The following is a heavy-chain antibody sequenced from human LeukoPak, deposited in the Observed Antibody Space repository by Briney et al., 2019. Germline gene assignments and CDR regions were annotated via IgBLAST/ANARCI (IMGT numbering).Heavy chain of an antibody. CDR1: GFTFSSYA. V-gene: IGHV3-23*01. CDR2: ISGSGGST. Sequence: GGSPRLSCAASGFTFSSYAMSWVRQAPGKGLEWVSAISGSGGSTYYADSVKGRFTISRDNSKNTLYLQMNSLRAEDTAVYYCAKTPLIWGFAYWYFDLWGRGTLVTVSS. J-gene: IGHJ2*01. CDR3: AKTPLIWGFAYWYFDL. D-gene: IGHD3-16*01.